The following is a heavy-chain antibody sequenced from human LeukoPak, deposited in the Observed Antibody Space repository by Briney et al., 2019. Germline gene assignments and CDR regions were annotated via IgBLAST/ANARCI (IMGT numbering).Heavy chain of an antibody. CDR2: INPNGGYT. V-gene: IGHV1-46*01. CDR3: ARDHSGKWDLLSGWWFDP. J-gene: IGHJ5*02. D-gene: IGHD1-26*01. Sequence: ASVKVSCKASGYTFSNNWMHWVRQAPGQGLEWVGIINPNGGYTAYAQKFQGRVTLTRDMSTTSVYMELTSLRSEDTAVYYCARDHSGKWDLLSGWWFDPWGQGTLVTVSS. CDR1: GYTFSNNW.